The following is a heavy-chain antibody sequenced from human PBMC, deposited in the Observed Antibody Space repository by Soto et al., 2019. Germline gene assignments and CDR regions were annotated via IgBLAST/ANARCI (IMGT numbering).Heavy chain of an antibody. J-gene: IGHJ3*02. V-gene: IGHV4-34*01. CDR2: INHSGST. Sequence: QVQLQQWGAGLLKPSETLPLTCAVYGGSFSGYYWSWIRQPPGKGLEWIGEINHSGSTNYNPSLKSRVTISVDTSKNQFSLKLSSVTAADTAVYYCARAPKDGFDIWGQGTMVTVSS. CDR3: ARAPKDGFDI. CDR1: GGSFSGYY.